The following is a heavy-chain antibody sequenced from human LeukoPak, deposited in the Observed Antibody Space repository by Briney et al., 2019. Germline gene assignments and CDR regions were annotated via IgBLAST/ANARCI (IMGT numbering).Heavy chain of an antibody. CDR2: VGGDEKA. CDR3: TKDLSWWVTADY. CDR1: GFPFSGNA. Sequence: GGSLRLSCAASGFPFSGNAMSWVRQAPGMGLEWVSGVGGDEKAHYADFVRGRFTISRDNSKKTVYLQMNSLTVEDTAVYYCTKDLSWWVTADYWGQGVLVTVSS. V-gene: IGHV3-23*01. D-gene: IGHD2-21*02. J-gene: IGHJ4*02.